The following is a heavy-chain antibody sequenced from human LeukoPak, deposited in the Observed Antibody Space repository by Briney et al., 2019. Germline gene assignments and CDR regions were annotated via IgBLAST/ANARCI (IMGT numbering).Heavy chain of an antibody. J-gene: IGHJ4*02. CDR3: ARESYYYDSSSRTFDY. V-gene: IGHV7-4-1*02. CDR1: GYTFTNYA. Sequence: ASVKVSCKASGYTFTNYAINWVRQAPGQGLEWMGWINTNTGNPTYAQGFTGRFVFSLDTSVSTAYLQISSLKAEDTAVYYCARESYYYDSSSRTFDYWGQGTLVTVSS. D-gene: IGHD3-22*01. CDR2: INTNTGNP.